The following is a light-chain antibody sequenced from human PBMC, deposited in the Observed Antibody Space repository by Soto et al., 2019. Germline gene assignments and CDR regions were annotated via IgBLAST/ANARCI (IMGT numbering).Light chain of an antibody. CDR2: EVS. CDR3: SSFAGSFYWV. V-gene: IGLV2-8*01. J-gene: IGLJ2*01. Sequence: QSVLTQPPSASGSPGQSVTISCTGTSSDVGGYNYVSWYQQHPGKAPKLMIYEVSKRPSGVPDRFSCSKSGNTASLTVSGLQAEDEADYYCSSFAGSFYWVFGGGTKLTVL. CDR1: SSDVGGYNY.